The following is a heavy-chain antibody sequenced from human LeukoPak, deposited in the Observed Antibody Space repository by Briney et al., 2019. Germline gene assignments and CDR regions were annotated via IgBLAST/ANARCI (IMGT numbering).Heavy chain of an antibody. D-gene: IGHD2-2*01. V-gene: IGHV4-30-2*01. CDR3: ARAARYCSSTSCYLIFDY. CDR2: IYHSGST. Sequence: PSETLSLTCAVSGGSISSGGYSWSWIRQPPGKGLEWIGYIYHSGSTYYNLSLKSRVTISVDRSKNQFSLKLSSVTAADTAVYYCARAARYCSSTSCYLIFDYWGQGTLVTVSS. CDR1: GGSISSGGYS. J-gene: IGHJ4*02.